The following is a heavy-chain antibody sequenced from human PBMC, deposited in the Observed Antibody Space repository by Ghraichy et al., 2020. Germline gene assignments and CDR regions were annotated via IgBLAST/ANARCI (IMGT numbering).Heavy chain of an antibody. Sequence: GESLNISCAASGFTFSSYSMNWVRQAPGKGLEWVSSISSSSSYIYYADSVKGRFTISRDNTKNSLYLQMNSLRAEDTAVYYCARDLLRTFLSRGPNAFDIWGQGTMVTVSS. CDR2: ISSSSSYI. J-gene: IGHJ3*02. D-gene: IGHD6-13*01. CDR1: GFTFSSYS. CDR3: ARDLLRTFLSRGPNAFDI. V-gene: IGHV3-21*01.